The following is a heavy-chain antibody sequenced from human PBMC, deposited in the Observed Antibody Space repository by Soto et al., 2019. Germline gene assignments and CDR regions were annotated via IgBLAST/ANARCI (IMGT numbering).Heavy chain of an antibody. CDR1: GGSFSGYY. CDR2: INHSGST. V-gene: IGHV4-34*01. J-gene: IGHJ5*02. Sequence: QVQLQQWGAGLLKPSETLSLTCAVYGGSFSGYYWSWIRQPPGKGLVWIGEINHSGSTNYNPSLKSRVTISVDTSKNQFSLKLSSVTAADTAVYYCARGEVVVVVAASWFDPWGQGTLVTVSS. D-gene: IGHD2-15*01. CDR3: ARGEVVVVVAASWFDP.